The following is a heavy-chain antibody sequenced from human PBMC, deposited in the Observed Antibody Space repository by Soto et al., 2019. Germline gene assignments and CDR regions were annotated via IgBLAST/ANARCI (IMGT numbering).Heavy chain of an antibody. Sequence: GGSLRLSCAASGFTFSDYYMSWIRQAPGKGLEWVSYISSSGSTIYYADSVKGRFTISRDNAKNSLYLQMNSLRAEDTAVYYCATFFTIFGGDAFDIWGQGTMVTVSS. V-gene: IGHV3-11*01. D-gene: IGHD3-3*01. CDR1: GFTFSDYY. CDR3: ATFFTIFGGDAFDI. J-gene: IGHJ3*02. CDR2: ISSSGSTI.